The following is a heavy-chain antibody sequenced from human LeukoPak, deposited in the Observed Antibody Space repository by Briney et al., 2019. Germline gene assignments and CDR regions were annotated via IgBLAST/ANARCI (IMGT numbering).Heavy chain of an antibody. CDR1: GGSISSYY. D-gene: IGHD6-13*01. CDR2: IYTSGST. J-gene: IGHJ4*02. V-gene: IGHV4-4*07. CDR3: ARDTAAGNPKYYFDY. Sequence: SETLSLTCTVSGGSISSYYWSWIRQPAGKGLEWIGRIYTSGSTNYNPSLKSRVTISVDTSKNQFSLKLSSVTAADTAVYYCARDTAAGNPKYYFDYWGQGTLVTVSS.